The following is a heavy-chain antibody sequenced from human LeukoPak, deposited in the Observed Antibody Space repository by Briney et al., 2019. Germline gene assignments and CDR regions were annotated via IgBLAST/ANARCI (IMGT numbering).Heavy chain of an antibody. Sequence: GGSLRLSCAASGFTFSSYAMSWVRQAPGKGLEWVSAISGSGGSTYYADSVKGRFTISRDNSKNTLYLQMNSLRAEDTAVYYCAKDLFVDTAMTDAFDIWGQGTMVTVSS. CDR3: AKDLFVDTAMTDAFDI. CDR2: ISGSGGST. V-gene: IGHV3-23*01. CDR1: GFTFSSYA. D-gene: IGHD5-18*01. J-gene: IGHJ3*02.